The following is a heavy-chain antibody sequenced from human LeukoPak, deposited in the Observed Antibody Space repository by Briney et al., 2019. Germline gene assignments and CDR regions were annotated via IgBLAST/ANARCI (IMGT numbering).Heavy chain of an antibody. D-gene: IGHD5-18*01. Sequence: SETLSLTCTVSGGSISTTSYYWGWIRQPPGKGLECIGYIYYSGSTNYNPSLKSRVTISVDTSKNQFSLKLSSVTAADTAVYYCARGGAPRLGPTSKDVDTAIPWSNWFDPWGQGTLVTVSS. CDR2: IYYSGST. CDR1: GGSISTTSYY. J-gene: IGHJ5*02. CDR3: ARGGAPRLGPTSKDVDTAIPWSNWFDP. V-gene: IGHV4-61*05.